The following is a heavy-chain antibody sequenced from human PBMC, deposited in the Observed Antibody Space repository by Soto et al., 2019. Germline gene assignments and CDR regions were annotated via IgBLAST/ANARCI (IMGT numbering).Heavy chain of an antibody. CDR1: GFTFSSYW. V-gene: IGHV3-7*05. CDR3: ARGIVVVVAATLSYYFDY. J-gene: IGHJ4*02. D-gene: IGHD2-15*01. Sequence: PGGSLRLSCAASGFTFSSYWMSWVRQAPGKGLEWVANIKQDGSEKYYVDSVKGRFTISRDNAKNSLYLQMNSLRAEDTAVYYCARGIVVVVAATLSYYFDYWGQGTLVTVSS. CDR2: IKQDGSEK.